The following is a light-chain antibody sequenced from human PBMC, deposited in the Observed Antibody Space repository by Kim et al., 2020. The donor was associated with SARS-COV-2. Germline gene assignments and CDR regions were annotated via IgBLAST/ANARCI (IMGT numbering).Light chain of an antibody. CDR3: AVWDDSLSGPV. CDR1: SSNIGSNY. J-gene: IGLJ3*02. V-gene: IGLV1-47*02. CDR2: SNN. Sequence: GQRVTISCSGRSSNIGSNYVYWYQQLPGTAPKLLIYSNNQRPSGVPDRFSGSKSGTSASLAISGLRSEDEADYYCAVWDDSLSGPVFGGGTQLTVL.